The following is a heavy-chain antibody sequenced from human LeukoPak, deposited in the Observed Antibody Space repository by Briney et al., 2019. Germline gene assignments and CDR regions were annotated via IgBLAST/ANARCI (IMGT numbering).Heavy chain of an antibody. J-gene: IGHJ4*02. CDR2: IKQDGSEE. CDR1: GFTLSSYW. D-gene: IGHD6-19*01. V-gene: IGHV3-7*01. Sequence: GGSLRLSCAASGFTLSSYWMSWVRQAPGKGLEWVANIKQDGSEEYYVDSVKGRFTISRDNAKNSLYLKMNSLRAEDTAVYYCVKDKSIAMADPIDYWGQGPLVTVSS. CDR3: VKDKSIAMADPIDY.